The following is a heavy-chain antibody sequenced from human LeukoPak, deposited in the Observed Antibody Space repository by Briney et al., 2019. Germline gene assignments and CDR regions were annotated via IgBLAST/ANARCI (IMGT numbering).Heavy chain of an antibody. D-gene: IGHD3-3*01. V-gene: IGHV3-23*01. Sequence: GGSLRLSSAASGFTFSSYAMSWVRQAPGKGLEWVSAISGSGGSAYYVDSVKGRFTISRDNSKNTLYLQMNSLRAEDTAVYYCAKVYDFWSGSNTYYFDYWGQGTLVTVSS. J-gene: IGHJ4*02. CDR1: GFTFSSYA. CDR3: AKVYDFWSGSNTYYFDY. CDR2: ISGSGGSA.